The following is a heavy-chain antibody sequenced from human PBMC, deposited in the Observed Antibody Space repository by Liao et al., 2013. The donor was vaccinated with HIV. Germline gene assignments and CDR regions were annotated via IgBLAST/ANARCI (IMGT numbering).Heavy chain of an antibody. CDR2: IYYSGST. J-gene: IGHJ4*02. Sequence: QLQLQESGPGLVKPSETLSLTCTVSGGSISSSTYYWGWIRQPPGKGLEWIGSIYYSGSTYYNPSLKSRVTISVDTSKNRFSLKLSSVTAADTAVYYCARGTHYGGPFDYWGQGTLVTVSS. D-gene: IGHD4-17*01. V-gene: IGHV4-39*07. CDR3: ARGTHYGGPFDY. CDR1: GGSISSSTYY.